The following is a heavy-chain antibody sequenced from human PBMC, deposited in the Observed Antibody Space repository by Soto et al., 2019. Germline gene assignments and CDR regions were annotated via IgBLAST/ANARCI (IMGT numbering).Heavy chain of an antibody. V-gene: IGHV3-73*01. CDR1: GFTFSGSA. Sequence: EVQLVESGGGLVQPGGSLKLSCAASGFTFSGSAMHWVRQASGKGLEWVGRIRSKANSYATAYAASVKGRFTISRDDSKNTAYLQMNSLKTEDTAVHYCTRQKGWDAFDIWGQGTMVTVSS. CDR2: IRSKANSYAT. CDR3: TRQKGWDAFDI. J-gene: IGHJ3*02.